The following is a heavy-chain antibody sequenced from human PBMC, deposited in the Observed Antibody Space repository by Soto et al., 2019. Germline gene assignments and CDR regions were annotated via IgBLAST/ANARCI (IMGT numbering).Heavy chain of an antibody. J-gene: IGHJ4*02. V-gene: IGHV3-30*18. CDR3: AKGFLSGGYCANGVCYHFDY. CDR1: GFTFSRYG. CDR2: MSYDGNNK. D-gene: IGHD2-8*01. Sequence: QVQLVESGGGVVQPGGSLRLSCAASGFTFSRYGMHWVRQAPGKGLEWVAVMSYDGNNKYYADSVKGRFTVSRDNSRNKQDLQMNSLKVEDTAVYFCAKGFLSGGYCANGVCYHFDYWGQGTPVTVSS.